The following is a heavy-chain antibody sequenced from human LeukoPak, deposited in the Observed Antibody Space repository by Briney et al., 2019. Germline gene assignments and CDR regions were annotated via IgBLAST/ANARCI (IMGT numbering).Heavy chain of an antibody. CDR1: GFTFSSYA. CDR3: AKDRRTYSSSWGFFDY. CDR2: ISGSGGST. J-gene: IGHJ4*02. D-gene: IGHD6-6*01. V-gene: IGHV3-23*01. Sequence: GPLRLSCAASGFTFSSYAMSWVRQAPGKGLEWVSAISGSGGSTYYADSVKGRFTISRDNSKNTLYLQMNSLRAKDTAVYYCAKDRRTYSSSWGFFDYWGQGTLVTVSS.